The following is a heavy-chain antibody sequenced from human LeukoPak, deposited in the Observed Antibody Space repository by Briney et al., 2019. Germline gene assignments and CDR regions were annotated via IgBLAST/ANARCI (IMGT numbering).Heavy chain of an antibody. CDR3: ARGGYDFWSGYYSRQFDY. J-gene: IGHJ4*02. CDR2: INHSGST. CDR1: GGSFSGYY. Sequence: TSETLSLTCAVYGGSFSGYYWSWIRQPPGKGLEWIGEINHSGSTNYNPSLKSRVTISVDTSKNQFSLKLSSVTAADTAVYYCARGGYDFWSGYYSRQFDYWGQGTLVTVSS. D-gene: IGHD3-3*01. V-gene: IGHV4-34*01.